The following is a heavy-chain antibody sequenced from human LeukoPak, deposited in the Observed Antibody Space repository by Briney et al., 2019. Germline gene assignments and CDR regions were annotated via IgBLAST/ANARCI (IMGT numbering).Heavy chain of an antibody. J-gene: IGHJ6*03. CDR3: AKDGQQPTSGYYYYMDV. CDR2: ISWDGGST. D-gene: IGHD6-13*01. Sequence: GGFLRLSCAASGFTFDDYAMHWVRQAPGKGLEWVSLISWDGGSTYYADSVKGRFTISRDNSKNSLYLQMNSLRAEDTALYYCAKDGQQPTSGYYYYMDVWGKGTTVTVSS. CDR1: GFTFDDYA. V-gene: IGHV3-43D*04.